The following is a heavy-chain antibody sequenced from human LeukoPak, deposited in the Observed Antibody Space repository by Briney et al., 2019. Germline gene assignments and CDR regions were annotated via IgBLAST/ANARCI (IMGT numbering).Heavy chain of an antibody. CDR1: GFNFTDYW. CDR2: IWPGDSET. J-gene: IGHJ4*02. CDR3: ATLPEHSSGKGFDH. Sequence: GESLKISCKGSGFNFTDYWIPWVRQMPGRGLEWVGSIWPGDSETRYSPSFQGQVAISADKSIRTAYLQWSSLKASDTATFYCATLPEHSSGKGFDHWGQGTVVSVSS. D-gene: IGHD3-22*01. V-gene: IGHV5-51*01.